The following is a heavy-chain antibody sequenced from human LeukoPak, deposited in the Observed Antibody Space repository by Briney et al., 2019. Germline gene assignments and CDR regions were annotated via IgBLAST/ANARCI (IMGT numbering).Heavy chain of an antibody. Sequence: GGSLRLSCEASGFTFRDYWMTWVRQAPGKGLEWVANVKQDGTEKFYVDSVKGRFTISRGNGKNSLYLQMNSLRVEDTAIYYCARAGGTSWADYWGQRTLVTVSS. CDR3: ARAGGTSWADY. D-gene: IGHD6-13*01. V-gene: IGHV3-7*01. CDR2: VKQDGTEK. CDR1: GFTFRDYW. J-gene: IGHJ4*02.